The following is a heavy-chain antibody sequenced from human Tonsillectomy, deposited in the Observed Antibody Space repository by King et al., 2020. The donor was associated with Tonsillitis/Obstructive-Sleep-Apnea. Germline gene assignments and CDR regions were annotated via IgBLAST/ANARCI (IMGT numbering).Heavy chain of an antibody. CDR3: ARVMGNGSCNGGSCRPFDY. CDR2: ISHGGST. V-gene: IGHV4-34*01. Sequence: VQLPQWGAGLLKPSETLSLTCAVYGGSFSDYSWSWIRQPPGKGLEWIGEISHGGSTNYNPSLKTRVTISVDTPRTQFSLKLSSVTATDTAVYYCARVMGNGSCNGGSCRPFDYWGQGTLVTVSS. D-gene: IGHD2-15*01. J-gene: IGHJ4*02. CDR1: GGSFSDYS.